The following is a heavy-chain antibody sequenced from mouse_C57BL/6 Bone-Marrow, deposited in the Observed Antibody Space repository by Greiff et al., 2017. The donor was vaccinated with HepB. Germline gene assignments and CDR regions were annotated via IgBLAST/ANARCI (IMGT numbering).Heavy chain of an antibody. CDR3: AREHYYGSSYTRYFDV. J-gene: IGHJ1*03. Sequence: VQLVESGPGLVAPSQSLSITCTVSGFSLTSYAISWVRQPPGKGLEWLGVIWTGGGTNYNSALKSRLSISKDNSKSQVFLKMNSLQTDDTARYYCAREHYYGSSYTRYFDVWGTGTTVTVSS. CDR2: IWTGGGT. V-gene: IGHV2-9-1*01. D-gene: IGHD1-1*01. CDR1: GFSLTSYA.